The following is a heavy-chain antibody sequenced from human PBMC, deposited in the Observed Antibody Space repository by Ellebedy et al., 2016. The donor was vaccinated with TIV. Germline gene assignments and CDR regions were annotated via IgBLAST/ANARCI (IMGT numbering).Heavy chain of an antibody. V-gene: IGHV3-48*02. J-gene: IGHJ4*02. D-gene: IGHD3-10*01. CDR3: ARDMKAYYYGSGSTH. CDR2: ISSSSSTI. CDR1: GFTFSSYS. Sequence: GGSLRLXXAASGFTFSSYSMNWVRQAPGKGLEWVSYISSSSSTIYYADSVKGRFTISRDNAKNSLYLQMNSLRDEDTAVYYCARDMKAYYYGSGSTHWGQGTLVTVSS.